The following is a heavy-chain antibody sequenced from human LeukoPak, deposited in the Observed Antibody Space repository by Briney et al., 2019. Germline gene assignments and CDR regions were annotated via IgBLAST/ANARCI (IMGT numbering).Heavy chain of an antibody. D-gene: IGHD6-19*01. CDR2: IYYSGIA. CDR1: GGSFSGYY. CDR3: ARQVNSMAGTHFDV. J-gene: IGHJ4*02. Sequence: SETLSLTCAVYGGSFSGYYWSWIRQPPGKGLEWIGSIYYSGIAYYNPTLKSRVTISVDASKSHFSLRLSSVTAADTAVYYCARQVNSMAGTHFDVWGLGTLVPVSS. V-gene: IGHV4-34*01.